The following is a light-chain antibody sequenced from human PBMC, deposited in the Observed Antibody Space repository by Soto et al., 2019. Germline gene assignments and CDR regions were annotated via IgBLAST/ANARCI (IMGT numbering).Light chain of an antibody. J-gene: IGKJ4*01. CDR2: DAS. V-gene: IGKV3-15*01. CDR1: QSVSSY. Sequence: EIVLTQSPATLSLSPGERATLSCRASQSVSSYLAWYQQKPGQAPRLLIYDASNRATGVPARFSGSGSGTEFTLTISSLQSEDFALYHCQQYHNWPPFTFGGGTKVEI. CDR3: QQYHNWPPFT.